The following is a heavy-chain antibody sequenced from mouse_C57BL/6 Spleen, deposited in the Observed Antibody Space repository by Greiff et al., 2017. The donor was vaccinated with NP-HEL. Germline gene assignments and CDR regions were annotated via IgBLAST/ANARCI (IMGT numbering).Heavy chain of an antibody. J-gene: IGHJ2*01. Sequence: EVKLVESGGDLVKPGGSLKLSCAASGFTFSSYGMSWVRQTPDKRLEWVATISSGGSYTYYPDSVKGRFTISRDTAKNTLYLQMSSLKSEDTAMYYCARPAYGNYGAYFDYWGQGTTLTVSS. D-gene: IGHD2-1*01. CDR2: ISSGGSYT. CDR1: GFTFSSYG. CDR3: ARPAYGNYGAYFDY. V-gene: IGHV5-6*01.